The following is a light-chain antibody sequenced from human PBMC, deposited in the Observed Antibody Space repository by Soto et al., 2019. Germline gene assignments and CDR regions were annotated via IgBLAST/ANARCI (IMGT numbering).Light chain of an antibody. Sequence: QSVLTQPASVSGSPGQSITISCTGTSSDVGGYNYVSWYQQHPGKAPKLMIYDVSNRPSGVSNRFTGSKSGNTASLTISGLQAEDEADYYCSSYTSSXTSRVFGTGXKVTVL. CDR3: SSYTSSXTSRV. CDR1: SSDVGGYNY. V-gene: IGLV2-14*01. CDR2: DVS. J-gene: IGLJ1*01.